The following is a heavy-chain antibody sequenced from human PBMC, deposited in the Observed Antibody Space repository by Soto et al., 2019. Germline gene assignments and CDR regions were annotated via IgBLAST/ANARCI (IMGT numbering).Heavy chain of an antibody. J-gene: IGHJ4*02. D-gene: IGHD1-26*01. CDR1: GFTFSTYW. CDR2: ISGSGGDT. CDR3: AKDRFGIVGPVDY. V-gene: IGHV3-23*01. Sequence: GGSLRLSCAASGFTFSTYWMSWVRQAPGKGLECVACISGSGGDTFYADSVKGRFTISRDNSKNTLSLHMNSLRVDDTAVYFCAKDRFGIVGPVDYWGRGTLVTVSS.